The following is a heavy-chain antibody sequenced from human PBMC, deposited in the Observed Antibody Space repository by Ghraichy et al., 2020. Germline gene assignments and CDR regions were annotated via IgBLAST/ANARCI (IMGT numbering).Heavy chain of an antibody. CDR3: ARGLFY. Sequence: SETLSLTCAVYGESFSGGSFSDYYWSWIRQPPGKGLEWIGEINHSGSTNYNPSLKSRVTISVDTSKNQFSLKLSSVTAADTAVYYCARGLFYWGQGTLVTVSS. CDR1: GESFSGGSFSDYY. D-gene: IGHD3-3*01. CDR2: INHSGST. V-gene: IGHV4-34*01. J-gene: IGHJ4*02.